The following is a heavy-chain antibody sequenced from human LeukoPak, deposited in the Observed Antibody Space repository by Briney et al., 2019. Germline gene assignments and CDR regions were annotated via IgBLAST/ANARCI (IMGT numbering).Heavy chain of an antibody. CDR3: ARGRRITIFGAADYFDY. V-gene: IGHV5-51*01. CDR2: IYPGDSDT. D-gene: IGHD3-3*01. J-gene: IGHJ4*02. Sequence: GESLKSSCKGSGYGFTSYWIGWVRQMPGKGLEWMGIIYPGDSDTRYSPSFQGQVTISADKSISTAYLQWSSLKASDTAMYYCARGRRITIFGAADYFDYWGQGTLVTVSS. CDR1: GYGFTSYW.